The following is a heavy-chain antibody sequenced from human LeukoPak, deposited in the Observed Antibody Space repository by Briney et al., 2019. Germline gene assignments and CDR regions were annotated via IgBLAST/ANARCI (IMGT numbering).Heavy chain of an antibody. CDR2: IYYSGST. J-gene: IGHJ3*02. V-gene: IGHV4-59*08. CDR3: ARQESPHYYGSGYNAFDI. Sequence: SETLSLTCTASGGSISSYYWSWIRQPPGKGLEWIGYIYYSGSTNYNPSLKSRVTISVDTSKNQFSLKLSSVTAADTAVYYCARQESPHYYGSGYNAFDIWGQGTMVTVSS. D-gene: IGHD3-10*01. CDR1: GGSISSYY.